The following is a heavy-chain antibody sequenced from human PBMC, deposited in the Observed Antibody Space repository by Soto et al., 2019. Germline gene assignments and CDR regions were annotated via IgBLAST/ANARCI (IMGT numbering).Heavy chain of an antibody. V-gene: IGHV4-39*01. Sequence: SETLSLTXTVSGASISSSRSYWGWVRQPPGKGLEWIVSFYYTGGTYSTYYNPSLKSRVTISVDTSKSQFSLNLRSVTAADTAVYYCASPRQGNYDFLSGYYALDYWGQGTLVTVSS. J-gene: IGHJ4*02. CDR1: GASISSSRSY. CDR3: ASPRQGNYDFLSGYYALDY. CDR2: FYYTGGT. D-gene: IGHD3-3*01.